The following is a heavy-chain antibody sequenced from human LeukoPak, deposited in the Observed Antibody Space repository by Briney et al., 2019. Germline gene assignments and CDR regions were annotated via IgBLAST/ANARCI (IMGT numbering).Heavy chain of an antibody. D-gene: IGHD2-2*01. CDR2: INHSGST. CDR3: ARVPGSSNWFHYYYGMDV. CDR1: GGSFSGYY. V-gene: IGHV4-34*01. J-gene: IGHJ6*02. Sequence: PSETLSLTCAVYGGSFSGYYWSWIRQPPGKGLEWIWEINHSGSTNYNPSLKSRVTISIDTSKNQFSLKLSSVTAADTAVYYCARVPGSSNWFHYYYGMDVWGQGTTVTVSS.